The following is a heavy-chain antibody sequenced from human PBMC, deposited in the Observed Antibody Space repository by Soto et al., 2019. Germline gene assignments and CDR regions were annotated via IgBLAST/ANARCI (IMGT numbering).Heavy chain of an antibody. V-gene: IGHV3-30-3*01. J-gene: IGHJ6*02. D-gene: IGHD3-3*01. CDR1: GFTFSSYA. Sequence: GGSLRLSCAASGFTFSSYAMHWVRQAPGKGLEWVAVISYGGSNKYYADSVKGRFTISRDNSKNTLYLQMNSLRAEDTAVYYCARDRSITIFGVVRYGPGRDVWGQGT. CDR2: ISYGGSNK. CDR3: ARDRSITIFGVVRYGPGRDV.